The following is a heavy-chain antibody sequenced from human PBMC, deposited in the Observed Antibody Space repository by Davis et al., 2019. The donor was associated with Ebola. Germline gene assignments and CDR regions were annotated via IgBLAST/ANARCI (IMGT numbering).Heavy chain of an antibody. Sequence: KFQGRVTITRDTSASTAYMELSSLRSEDTAVYYCARAGGGGVWVDYWGQGTLVTVSS. V-gene: IGHV1-3*01. J-gene: IGHJ4*02. CDR3: ARAGGGGVWVDY. D-gene: IGHD3-16*01.